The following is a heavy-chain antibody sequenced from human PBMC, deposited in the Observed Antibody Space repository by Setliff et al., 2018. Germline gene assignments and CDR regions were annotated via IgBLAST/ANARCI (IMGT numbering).Heavy chain of an antibody. V-gene: IGHV3-20*04. CDR1: GFTFGDYG. CDR3: ARDPTRKFDS. Sequence: GGSLRLSCTASGFTFGDYGMSWVRQAPGKGLEWVSGISWNGDSTSHADSVKGRFTISRDNAKNSLYLQVNSLRVEDTALYYCARDPTRKFDSWGQGTLVTVSS. J-gene: IGHJ4*02. CDR2: ISWNGDST.